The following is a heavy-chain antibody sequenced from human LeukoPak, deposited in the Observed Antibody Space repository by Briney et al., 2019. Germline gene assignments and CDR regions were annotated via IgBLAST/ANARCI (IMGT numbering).Heavy chain of an antibody. Sequence: PSETLSLTCAVHGGSFSGYYWSWIRQPPGKGLERIGEINHSGSTNYNPSLKSRATISVDTSKTQFSLKLSSATAADTAVYYCARILGRRSGWYLGRSYYYYYYGMDVWGQGTTVTVSS. J-gene: IGHJ6*02. V-gene: IGHV4-34*01. CDR3: ARILGRRSGWYLGRSYYYYYYGMDV. CDR1: GGSFSGYY. D-gene: IGHD6-19*01. CDR2: INHSGST.